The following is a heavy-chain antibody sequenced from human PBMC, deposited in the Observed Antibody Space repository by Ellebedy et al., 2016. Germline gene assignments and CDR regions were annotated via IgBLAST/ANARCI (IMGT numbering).Heavy chain of an antibody. CDR2: AFYSGST. CDR1: GGSISSSGYY. V-gene: IGHV4-39*01. Sequence: SETLSLTCTVSGGSISSSGYYWVWIRQPPGKGLEWIGTAFYSGSTDYNPSLQSRVTLSLDASKSQFSLELRSVTAADTAVYYCAIPGYYGSGSLGDAFDIWGQGTMVTVSS. CDR3: AIPGYYGSGSLGDAFDI. J-gene: IGHJ3*02. D-gene: IGHD3-10*01.